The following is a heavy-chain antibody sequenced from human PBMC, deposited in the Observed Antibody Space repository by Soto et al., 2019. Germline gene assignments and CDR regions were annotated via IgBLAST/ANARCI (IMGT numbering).Heavy chain of an antibody. D-gene: IGHD3-9*01. Sequence: GGSLRLSCAASGFTFYSYWMSWVRQAPGKGLEWVSAISGSGGSTYYADSVKGRFTISRDNSMNTLYLQMNSLRAEDTAVYYCAKDRYYDILIVEDVWGHGTTVTVSS. CDR1: GFTFYSYW. CDR3: AKDRYYDILIVEDV. J-gene: IGHJ6*02. CDR2: ISGSGGST. V-gene: IGHV3-23*01.